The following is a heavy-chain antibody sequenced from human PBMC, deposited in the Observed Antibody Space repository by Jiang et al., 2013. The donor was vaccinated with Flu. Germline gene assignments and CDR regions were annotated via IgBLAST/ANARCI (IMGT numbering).Heavy chain of an antibody. V-gene: IGHV1-18*01. CDR3: TRVSGGAPVYHFDY. CDR1: GYTFASYG. CDR2: ISPYNGYT. Sequence: GAEVKKPGASVRVSCKASGYTFASYGINWVRQAPGQGLEWMGWISPYNGYTNYAQNLQGRVTLTIDTSTSVAYMELRSLRSDDTAIYYCTRVSGGAPVYHFDYWGQGARGHRLL. J-gene: IGHJ4*02. D-gene: IGHD2-8*02.